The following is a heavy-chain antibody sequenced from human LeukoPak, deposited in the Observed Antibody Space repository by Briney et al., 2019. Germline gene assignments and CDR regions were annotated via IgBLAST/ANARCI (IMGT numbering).Heavy chain of an antibody. CDR3: ARHGAFGELYYGMDV. CDR2: IYYSGST. Sequence: SETLSLTCTVSGGSITSSIYYWGWIRQPPGKGLEWFGSIYYSGSTYYNPSLKSRVTISVDTSKNQFSLKLSSVTAADTAVYYCARHGAFGELYYGMDVWGPGTTVTVSS. V-gene: IGHV4-39*01. D-gene: IGHD3-10*01. CDR1: GGSITSSIYY. J-gene: IGHJ6*02.